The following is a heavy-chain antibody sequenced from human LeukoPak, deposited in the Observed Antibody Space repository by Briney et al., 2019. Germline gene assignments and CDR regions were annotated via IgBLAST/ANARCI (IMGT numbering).Heavy chain of an antibody. Sequence: GGSLRLPCGASGFTFSGYAMSWVRQAPGKGLDWVSAISGSGGSPYYADSVKGRFTISRDNSKNTLYLQMNSLRAEDTAVYYCAKGTRYYYDSSGSDYFDYWGQGTLVTVSS. V-gene: IGHV3-23*01. CDR3: AKGTRYYYDSSGSDYFDY. CDR1: GFTFSGYA. CDR2: ISGSGGSP. D-gene: IGHD3-22*01. J-gene: IGHJ4*02.